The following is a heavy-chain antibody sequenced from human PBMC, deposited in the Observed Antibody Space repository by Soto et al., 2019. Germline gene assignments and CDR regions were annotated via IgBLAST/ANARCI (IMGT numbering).Heavy chain of an antibody. J-gene: IGHJ4*02. CDR2: IIPIFGTA. CDR1: GGTFSSYA. Sequence: SVKVSCKASGGTFSSYAISWVRQAPEQGLEWMGGIIPIFGTANYSQKFQGRVTITADESPSTAYMQLSSLRSEDTAVYYWARGTRFSGYFDYWGQGTLVTVSS. CDR3: ARGTRFSGYFDY. V-gene: IGHV1-69*13. D-gene: IGHD3-22*01.